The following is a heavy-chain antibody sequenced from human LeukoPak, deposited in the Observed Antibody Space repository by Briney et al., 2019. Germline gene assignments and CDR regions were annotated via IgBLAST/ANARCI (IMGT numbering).Heavy chain of an antibody. Sequence: GGSLRLSCAASGFTFSSYAMSWVRQAPGKGLEWVSAISGSGGSTYYADSVKGRFTISRDNSKNTLYLQMNSLRAEDTAVYYCATQGGYYDYVWGSFVHYWGQGTLVTVSS. CDR3: ATQGGYYDYVWGSFVHY. CDR2: ISGSGGST. V-gene: IGHV3-23*01. J-gene: IGHJ4*02. CDR1: GFTFSSYA. D-gene: IGHD3-16*01.